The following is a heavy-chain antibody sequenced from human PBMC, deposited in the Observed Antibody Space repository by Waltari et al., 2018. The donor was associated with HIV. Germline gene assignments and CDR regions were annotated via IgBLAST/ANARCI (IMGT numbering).Heavy chain of an antibody. J-gene: IGHJ5*02. V-gene: IGHV4-34*01. CDR1: GGSFSGYY. CDR3: ARKSKQWLVPRTERSYHNWFDP. CDR2: INHSGST. D-gene: IGHD6-19*01. Sequence: QVQLQQWGAGLLKPSETLSLTCAVYGGSFSGYYWSWIRQPPGKGLEWIGEINHSGSTNYNPSLKSRVTISVDTSKNQFSLKLSSVTAADTAVYYCARKSKQWLVPRTERSYHNWFDPWGQGTLVTVSS.